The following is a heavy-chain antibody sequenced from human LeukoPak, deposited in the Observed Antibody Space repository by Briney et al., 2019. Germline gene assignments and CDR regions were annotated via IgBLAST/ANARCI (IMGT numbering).Heavy chain of an antibody. D-gene: IGHD3-22*01. J-gene: IGHJ4*02. CDR1: VLTFISYA. Sequence: CLTLACLASVLTFISYAMSWVRPPAGKGREWVAAIGGSSGNTYYADSVKGRFTISRDNSKNTLYLQMNSLRAEDTAVYYCALVGYDSSGYLDYWGQGTLVTVSS. V-gene: IGHV3-23*01. CDR3: ALVGYDSSGYLDY. CDR2: IGGSSGNT.